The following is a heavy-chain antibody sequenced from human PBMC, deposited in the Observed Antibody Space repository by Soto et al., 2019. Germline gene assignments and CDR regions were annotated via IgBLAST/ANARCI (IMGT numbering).Heavy chain of an antibody. V-gene: IGHV4-34*01. J-gene: IGHJ3*02. CDR1: GGSFSGYY. D-gene: IGHD6-19*01. CDR2: INHSGST. Sequence: SETLSLTCAVYGGSFSGYYWSWIRQPPGKGLEWIGEINHSGSTNYNPSLKSRVTISVDTSKNQFSLKLSSVTAADTAVYYCARGGQWLVRDAFDIWGQGTMVTVSS. CDR3: ARGGQWLVRDAFDI.